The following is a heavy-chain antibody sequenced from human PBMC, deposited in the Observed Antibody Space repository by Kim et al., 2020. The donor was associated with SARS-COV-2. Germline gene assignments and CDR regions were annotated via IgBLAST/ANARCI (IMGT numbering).Heavy chain of an antibody. CDR3: ARAMIWGSYRIVAFDI. V-gene: IGHV3-30*15. D-gene: IGHD3-16*02. Sequence: YVKGRFTISSNKSKNTLYLQMSSLRAEDTAVYYCARAMIWGSYRIVAFDIWGQGTMVTVSS. J-gene: IGHJ3*02.